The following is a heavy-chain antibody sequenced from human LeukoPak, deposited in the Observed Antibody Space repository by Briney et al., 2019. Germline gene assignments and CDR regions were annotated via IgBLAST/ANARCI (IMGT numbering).Heavy chain of an antibody. Sequence: GGSLRLSCAASGFTFSSYAMSWVRQAPGKGLEWVSSISSSSSYIYYADSVKGRFTISRDNAKNSLYLQMNSLRAGDTAVYYCARDRSSSPWSPEDYWGQGTLVTVSS. D-gene: IGHD6-13*01. J-gene: IGHJ4*02. CDR2: ISSSSSYI. V-gene: IGHV3-21*01. CDR3: ARDRSSSPWSPEDY. CDR1: GFTFSSYA.